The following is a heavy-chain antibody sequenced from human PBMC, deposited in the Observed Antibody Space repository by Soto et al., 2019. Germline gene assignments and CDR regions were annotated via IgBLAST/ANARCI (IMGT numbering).Heavy chain of an antibody. CDR3: ARGVTGYSSSWYAY. CDR1: GGSFSGHY. V-gene: IGHV4-34*01. D-gene: IGHD6-13*01. Sequence: SETLSLTCAVYGGSFSGHYWSWIRQPPGKGLEWIGEINQGGTTNYNPSLKSRVTMSVDTSKNQFSLKLSSVTAADTAVYYCARGVTGYSSSWYAYWGQGTLVTVSS. CDR2: INQGGTT. J-gene: IGHJ4*02.